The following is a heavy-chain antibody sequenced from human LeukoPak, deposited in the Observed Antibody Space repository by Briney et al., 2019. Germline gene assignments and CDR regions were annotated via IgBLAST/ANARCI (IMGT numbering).Heavy chain of an antibody. V-gene: IGHV4-61*02. J-gene: IGHJ1*01. CDR2: IYTGGST. D-gene: IGHD2-2*02. CDR3: ASEVPASIDYFQH. CDR1: GGSISSGTFF. Sequence: KPSETLSLTCTVSGGSISSGTFFWSWIRQPAGKGLEWIGRIYTGGSTNYNPSPKSRVTMSVDTSRNQFSLRLSSVTAADTAVYYCASEVPASIDYFQHWGQGTLVTVSS.